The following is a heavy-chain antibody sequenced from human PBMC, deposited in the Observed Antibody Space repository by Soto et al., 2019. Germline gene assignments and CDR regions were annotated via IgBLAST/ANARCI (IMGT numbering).Heavy chain of an antibody. CDR1: GFTFSNYA. J-gene: IGHJ4*02. CDR3: AKDGFSGSGKYYFDY. CDR2: ISDSGDST. D-gene: IGHD3-10*01. Sequence: LRLSCAASGFTFSNYAMSWVRQAPGKGLEWVSAISDSGDSTYYADSVKGRFTISRDKSKNTLYLHMNSLTAEDTAVYYCAKDGFSGSGKYYFDYWGQGTLVTVSS. V-gene: IGHV3-23*01.